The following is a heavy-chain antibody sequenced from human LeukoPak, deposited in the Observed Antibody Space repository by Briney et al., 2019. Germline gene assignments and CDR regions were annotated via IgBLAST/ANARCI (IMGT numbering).Heavy chain of an antibody. J-gene: IGHJ4*02. CDR2: IAADGGVK. Sequence: GGSLRLSCEASGITFSSHGMDWVRQAPGKGLEWVAVIAADGGVKHYADSVKGRFTISRDNAKNSLYLQMNSLRAEDTAVYYCAREQRYSGSYYLDYWGQGTLVTVSS. V-gene: IGHV3-30*03. D-gene: IGHD1-26*01. CDR3: AREQRYSGSYYLDY. CDR1: GITFSSHG.